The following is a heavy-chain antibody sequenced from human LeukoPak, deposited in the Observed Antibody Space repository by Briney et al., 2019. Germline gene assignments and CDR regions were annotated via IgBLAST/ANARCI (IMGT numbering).Heavy chain of an antibody. D-gene: IGHD4-23*01. V-gene: IGHV1-18*01. J-gene: IGHJ5*02. Sequence: GASVEVSCKASGYTFTNFGISWVRQAPGQGLEWMGWITPYNGNTNYAQTLQGRVTMTRDMSTSTDYMELSSLRSEDTAVYYCARDNSVEDTAWWFDPWGQGTLVTVSS. CDR2: ITPYNGNT. CDR1: GYTFTNFG. CDR3: ARDNSVEDTAWWFDP.